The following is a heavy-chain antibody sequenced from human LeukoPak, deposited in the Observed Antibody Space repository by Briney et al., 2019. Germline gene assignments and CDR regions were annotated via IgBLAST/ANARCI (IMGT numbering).Heavy chain of an antibody. CDR3: ARDSPYSSLDY. D-gene: IGHD6-13*01. Sequence: SETLSLTCTVSGGSISSGSYYWSWIRQPAGKGLEWIGRIYTSGSTNYNPSLKSRVTISVDTSKNQFSLKLSSVTAADTAVYYCARDSPYSSLDYWGQGTLVTVSS. CDR2: IYTSGST. CDR1: GGSISSGSYY. V-gene: IGHV4-61*02. J-gene: IGHJ4*02.